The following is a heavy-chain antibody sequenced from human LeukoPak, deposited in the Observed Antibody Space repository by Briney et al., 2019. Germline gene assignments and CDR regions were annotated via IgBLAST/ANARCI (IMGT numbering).Heavy chain of an antibody. J-gene: IGHJ4*02. CDR2: INTDGTIT. D-gene: IGHD5-24*01. CDR1: GFIFSNYW. CDR3: ARDKGWLQFDY. V-gene: IGHV3-74*01. Sequence: GGSLRLSCAASGFIFSNYWIHWVRQAPGKGLVWVSRINTDGTITTYADSVKGRFTISRDNAKNTVYLQMNSLRAEDTAVYYCARDKGWLQFDYWGQGTQVTASS.